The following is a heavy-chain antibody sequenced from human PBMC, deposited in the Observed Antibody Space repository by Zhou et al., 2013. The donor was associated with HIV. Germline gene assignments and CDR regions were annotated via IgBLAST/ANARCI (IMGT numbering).Heavy chain of an antibody. J-gene: IGHJ4*02. CDR3: ARGAWSYSTDY. CDR2: INPDSGAT. V-gene: IGHV1-2*02. Sequence: QVQLVQSGAEVMKPGASMKVSCKASGYTFSDYYIHWVRQAPGQGLEWMGWINPDSGATNSAQKFQGRVSMSSDTSISTAYMELKRLRSDDRAVYYCARGAWSYSTDYWGQGTLVTVSS. CDR1: GYTFSDYY. D-gene: IGHD1-26*01.